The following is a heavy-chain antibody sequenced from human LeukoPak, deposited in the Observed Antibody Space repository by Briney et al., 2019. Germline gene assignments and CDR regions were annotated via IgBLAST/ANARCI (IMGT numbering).Heavy chain of an antibody. Sequence: ASVKVSCKASGYTFAIYYIHWVRQAPGQGLEWMGIINPSGGSTSYTQKFQGRLTMTRDTSTSTVYMEPSSLRSEATAVYYCARAKGLFDHWGQGTLVTVSS. CDR1: GYTFAIYY. J-gene: IGHJ4*02. CDR2: INPSGGST. CDR3: ARAKGLFDH. V-gene: IGHV1-46*01.